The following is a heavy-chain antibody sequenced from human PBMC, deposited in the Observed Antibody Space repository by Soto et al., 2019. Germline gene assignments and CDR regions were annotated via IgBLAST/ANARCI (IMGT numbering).Heavy chain of an antibody. CDR2: IYYSGST. Sequence: KPSETLSLTCTVSGGSISSYYWTWIRQPPGKGLEWIGYIYYSGSTNYNPSLKSRVTISLDTSRSQFSLKVTSVTAADTAVYYCARTGSNYYYYGIDVWGQGTTVTVSS. CDR3: ARTGSNYYYYGIDV. CDR1: GGSISSYY. D-gene: IGHD1-1*01. J-gene: IGHJ6*02. V-gene: IGHV4-59*01.